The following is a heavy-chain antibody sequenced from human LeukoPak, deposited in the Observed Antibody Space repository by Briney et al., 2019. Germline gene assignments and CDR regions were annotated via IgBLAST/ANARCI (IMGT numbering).Heavy chain of an antibody. Sequence: GGSLRLSCAASGFTFSSYWMHWVRQAPGKGLVWVSRINSDGSSTSYADSVKGRFTISRDNAKNTLYLQMNSLRAEDTAVYYCAKDFWNSVAVAGTQFDYWGQGTLVTVSS. D-gene: IGHD6-19*01. J-gene: IGHJ4*02. V-gene: IGHV3-74*01. CDR1: GFTFSSYW. CDR2: INSDGSST. CDR3: AKDFWNSVAVAGTQFDY.